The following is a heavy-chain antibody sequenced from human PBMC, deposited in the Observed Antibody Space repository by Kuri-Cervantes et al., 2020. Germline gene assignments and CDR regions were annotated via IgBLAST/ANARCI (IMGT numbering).Heavy chain of an antibody. D-gene: IGHD5-18*01. CDR2: INHSGST. J-gene: IGHJ4*02. Sequence: SQTLSLTCAVYGGSFSGYYWSWIRQPPGKGLEWIGEINHSGSTNYNPSLKSRVTISVDTSKNQFSLKLSSVTAADTAVYYCARRGYSYGDFDYWGQGTLVTVSS. V-gene: IGHV4-34*01. CDR1: GGSFSGYY. CDR3: ARRGYSYGDFDY.